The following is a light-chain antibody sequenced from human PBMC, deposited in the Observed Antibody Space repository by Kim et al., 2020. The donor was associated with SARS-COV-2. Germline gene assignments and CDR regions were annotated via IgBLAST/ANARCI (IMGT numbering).Light chain of an antibody. J-gene: IGKJ2*01. CDR3: QQTYNTPYT. CDR1: QSVYGY. V-gene: IGKV1-39*01. CDR2: VTS. Sequence: ASIGDRVAITCRASQSVYGYLNWYPQKSGQSPTLLIYVTSTLQRGVPSRFSGNGSATDFSLTINSLQPEDFATYYCQQTYNTPYTFGQGTKVDIK.